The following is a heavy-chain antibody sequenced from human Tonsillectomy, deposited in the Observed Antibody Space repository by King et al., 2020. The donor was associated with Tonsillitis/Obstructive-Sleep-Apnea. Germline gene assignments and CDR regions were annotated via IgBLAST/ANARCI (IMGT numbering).Heavy chain of an antibody. Sequence: VRLQQWGAGLLKPSETLSLTCAVYGGSFSGYYWSWIRQPPGKGLEWIGEISHSGSTNYNPSLRNRVTISVDTSRNRFSLRLTSVTAADTALYYCARGLSLDYWGPGSLVTVSS. V-gene: IGHV4-34*01. D-gene: IGHD2/OR15-2a*01. CDR3: ARGLSLDY. J-gene: IGHJ4*02. CDR1: GGSFSGYY. CDR2: ISHSGST.